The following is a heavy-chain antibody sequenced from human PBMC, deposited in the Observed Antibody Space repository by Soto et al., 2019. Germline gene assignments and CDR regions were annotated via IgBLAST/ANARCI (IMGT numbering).Heavy chain of an antibody. J-gene: IGHJ5*02. CDR2: INPNSGGT. D-gene: IGHD2-15*01. Sequence: QVQLVQSGAEVKKPGASVKVSCKAFGYTFTGYYMHWVRQAPGQGLEWMGGINPNSGGTNYAQKFQGRVTMTRDTSISTAYMELSRLRSDDTAVYYCAREDIVVVAPMKVARFDPWGQGTLVTVSS. CDR3: AREDIVVVAPMKVARFDP. V-gene: IGHV1-2*02. CDR1: GYTFTGYY.